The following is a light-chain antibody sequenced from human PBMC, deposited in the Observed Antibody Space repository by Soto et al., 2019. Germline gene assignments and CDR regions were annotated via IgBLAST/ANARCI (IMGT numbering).Light chain of an antibody. J-gene: IGKJ4*01. Sequence: DIQMTQSPSSLSASVGDRVTITCRASQDISNNLAWYQQRPGKVPKLLIYAASTLQSGVPSRFSGSGSETDFTLTISSLQPEDFATYYCQKYDSAPRTFGGGTKVEIK. CDR2: AAS. CDR1: QDISNN. CDR3: QKYDSAPRT. V-gene: IGKV1-27*01.